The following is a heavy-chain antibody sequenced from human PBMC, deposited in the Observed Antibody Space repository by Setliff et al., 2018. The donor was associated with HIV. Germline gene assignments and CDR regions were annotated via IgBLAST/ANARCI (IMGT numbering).Heavy chain of an antibody. Sequence: KPSETLSLTCAVYGGSFSGYYWSWIRQPPGKGLEWIGEINHSGSTNYNPSLKSRVTISVDTSKNQFSLKLSSVTAADTAVYYCARVKGGATTDYWGQGTLVTVSS. J-gene: IGHJ4*02. CDR2: INHSGST. CDR1: GGSFSGYY. D-gene: IGHD1-26*01. CDR3: ARVKGGATTDY. V-gene: IGHV4-34*01.